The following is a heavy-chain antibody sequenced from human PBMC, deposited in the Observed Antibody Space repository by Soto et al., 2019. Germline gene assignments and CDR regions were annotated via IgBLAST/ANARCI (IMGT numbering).Heavy chain of an antibody. V-gene: IGHV4-31*03. CDR2: IYYSGST. D-gene: IGHD3-3*01. Sequence: PSETLSLTCTVSGASISSGGYYWSWVRQHPGKGLEWIGYIYYSGSTYYNPSLKSRVTISVDTSKNQFSLKLSSVTAADTAVYYCARDHYYDFWSGYPPNYYYGMDVWGQGTTVTVSS. CDR1: GASISSGGYY. CDR3: ARDHYYDFWSGYPPNYYYGMDV. J-gene: IGHJ6*02.